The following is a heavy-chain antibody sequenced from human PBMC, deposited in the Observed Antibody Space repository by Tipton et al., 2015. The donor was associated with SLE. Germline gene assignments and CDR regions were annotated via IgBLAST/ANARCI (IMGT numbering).Heavy chain of an antibody. D-gene: IGHD3-22*01. CDR1: GFRISDYW. V-gene: IGHV3-74*01. CDR2: LNSDETST. J-gene: IGHJ4*02. CDR3: AISLYSSPDY. Sequence: GSLRLSCAASGFRISDYWMYWVRQAPGKGLVWVSRLNSDETSTGYADFLKGRFTISRDNGKNTAYLQMNSLRAEDTAVYYCAISLYSSPDYWGQGTLVTVSS.